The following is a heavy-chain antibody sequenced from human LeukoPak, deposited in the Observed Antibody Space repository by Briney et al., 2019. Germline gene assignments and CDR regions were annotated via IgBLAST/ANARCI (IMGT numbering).Heavy chain of an antibody. CDR1: GYSISSGYY. CDR2: IYHGGTT. CDR3: ARVMGYSYGYLDY. V-gene: IGHV4-38-2*02. D-gene: IGHD5-18*01. J-gene: IGHJ4*02. Sequence: SETLSLTCTVSGYSISSGYYWGWIRQPPGKGLEWIGSIYHGGTTYYNPSLKSRVTISVDKSKNQFSLKLSSVTAADTAVYYCARVMGYSYGYLDYWGQGTLVTVSS.